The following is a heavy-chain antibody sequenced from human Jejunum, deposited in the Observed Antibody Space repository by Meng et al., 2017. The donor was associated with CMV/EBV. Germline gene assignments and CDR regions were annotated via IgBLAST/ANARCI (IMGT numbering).Heavy chain of an antibody. V-gene: IGHV4-4*02. J-gene: IGHJ5*02. CDR3: ARVRGGCSATSCTLDP. CDR1: GDSIISHNW. D-gene: IGHD2-2*01. Sequence: GDSIISHNWWTWVRQTPGGGLEWIGEIYHSWGTNYNPSLKSRVTISLDKSKNQFLLNLNSVTAADTGVYYCARVRGGCSATSCTLDPWGQGTLVTVSS. CDR2: IYHSWGT.